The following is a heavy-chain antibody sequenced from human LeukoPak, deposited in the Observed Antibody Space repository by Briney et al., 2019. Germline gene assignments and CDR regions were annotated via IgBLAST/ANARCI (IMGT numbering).Heavy chain of an antibody. J-gene: IGHJ6*02. V-gene: IGHV1-69*04. Sequence: GASVKVSCKASGGTFSSYAISWVRQAPGQGLEWMGRIIPILGIANYAQKFQGRVTITADKSTSTAYMELSSLRSEDTAIYYCARDQADSHLGYYYYGMDVWGQGTTVTVSS. CDR2: IIPILGIA. CDR1: GGTFSSYA. D-gene: IGHD3-16*01. CDR3: ARDQADSHLGYYYYGMDV.